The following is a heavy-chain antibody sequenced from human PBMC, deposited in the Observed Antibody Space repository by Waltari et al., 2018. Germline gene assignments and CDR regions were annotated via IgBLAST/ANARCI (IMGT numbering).Heavy chain of an antibody. CDR1: GFTFSHSW. V-gene: IGHV3-7*01. CDR3: ARDSGWNALDI. D-gene: IGHD1-1*01. J-gene: IGHJ3*02. Sequence: EVQLVASGGGLVQPGGSLRLPCEASGFTFSHSWMTWVRQAPGKGLEWVANIKQDGSERGYVDSVRGRFTISRDNAKKSLYLQLNSLRAEDTSVYYCARDSGWNALDIWGQGTMVIVSS. CDR2: IKQDGSER.